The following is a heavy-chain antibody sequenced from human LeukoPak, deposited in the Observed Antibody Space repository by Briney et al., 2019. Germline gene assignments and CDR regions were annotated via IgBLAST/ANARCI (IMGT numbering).Heavy chain of an antibody. CDR2: IRYDGSNK. D-gene: IGHD6-6*01. V-gene: IGHV3-30*02. Sequence: PGGSLRLSCAASGFTFSSYGMHWVRQAPGKGLEWVAFIRYDGSNKYYADSVKGRFTIPRDNSKNTLYLQMNSLRAEDTAVYYCAKDRYSSSAGNNWFNPWGQGTLVTVSS. J-gene: IGHJ5*02. CDR3: AKDRYSSSAGNNWFNP. CDR1: GFTFSSYG.